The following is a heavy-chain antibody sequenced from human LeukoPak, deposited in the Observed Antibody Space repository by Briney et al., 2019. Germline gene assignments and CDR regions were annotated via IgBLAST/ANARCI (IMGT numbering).Heavy chain of an antibody. CDR3: AKPGYSSGWYYDY. CDR2: IYDDDKT. Sequence: GGSLRLSCAASGFTVSSHYMNWLRQAPGKGLEWVSTIYDDDKTDYADSVKGRFTISRDSSKNTLYLQMNSLRTEDTAVYYCAKPGYSSGWYYDYWGQGTLVTVSS. J-gene: IGHJ4*02. D-gene: IGHD6-19*01. CDR1: GFTVSSHY. V-gene: IGHV3-66*01.